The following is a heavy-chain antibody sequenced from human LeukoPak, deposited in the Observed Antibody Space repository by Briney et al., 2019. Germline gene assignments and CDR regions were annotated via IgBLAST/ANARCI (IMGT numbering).Heavy chain of an antibody. CDR2: ISSSSSTI. CDR3: ARTGLVNDY. CDR1: GFTFSSYS. Sequence: GGSLRLSCAASGFTFSSYSMNWVRQAPGKGLEWVSYISSSSSTIYYADSVKGRFTISRDNAKNSLCLQMNSLRAEDTAVYYCARTGLVNDYWGQGTLVTVSS. V-gene: IGHV3-48*04. J-gene: IGHJ4*02. D-gene: IGHD3/OR15-3a*01.